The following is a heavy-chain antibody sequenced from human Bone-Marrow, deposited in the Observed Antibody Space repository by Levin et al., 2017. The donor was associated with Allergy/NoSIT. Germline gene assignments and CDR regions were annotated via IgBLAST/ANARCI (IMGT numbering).Heavy chain of an antibody. D-gene: IGHD2-21*02. CDR2: ISYDGSNK. J-gene: IGHJ6*02. V-gene: IGHV3-30-3*01. Sequence: GESLKISCAASGFTFSSYAMHWVRQAPGKGLEWVAVISYDGSNKYYADSVKGRFTISRDNSKNTLYLQMNSLRAEDTAVYYCARVYCGGDCSNYYYYGMDVWGQGTTVTVSS. CDR3: ARVYCGGDCSNYYYYGMDV. CDR1: GFTFSSYA.